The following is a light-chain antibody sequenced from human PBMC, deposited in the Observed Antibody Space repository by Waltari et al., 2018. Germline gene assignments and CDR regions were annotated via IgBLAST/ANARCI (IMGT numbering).Light chain of an antibody. CDR2: DAS. CDR3: QQRSNWPPRFL. CDR1: QSVSSY. Sequence: EIVLTQSPATLSLSPGERATISCRASQSVSSYLAWYQQKPGQAPRLLIYDASNRATGIPARFSGSGSGTDFTLTISSLEPEDFAVYYCQQRSNWPPRFLFGGGTKVEIK. J-gene: IGKJ4*01. V-gene: IGKV3-11*01.